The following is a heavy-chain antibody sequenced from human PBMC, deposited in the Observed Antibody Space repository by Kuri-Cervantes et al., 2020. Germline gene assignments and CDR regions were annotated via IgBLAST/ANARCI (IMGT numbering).Heavy chain of an antibody. CDR2: IGGSGINT. V-gene: IGHV3-23*01. CDR1: GFTFSSDA. J-gene: IGHJ4*02. D-gene: IGHD6-19*01. CDR3: AKGYEHWLTPFDY. Sequence: GESLKISCTGSGFTFSSDALVWVRQAPGKGLEWVSSIGGSGINTQYADSLKGRFTISRDNSKNTLFLQMNSLRAEDTAVYYCAKGYEHWLTPFDYWGQGTLVTVSS.